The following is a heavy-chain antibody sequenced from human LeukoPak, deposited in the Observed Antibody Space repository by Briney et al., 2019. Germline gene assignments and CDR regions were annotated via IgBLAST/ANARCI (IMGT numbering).Heavy chain of an antibody. Sequence: PSETLSLTCAVYGGSFSGYYRSWIRQPPGKGLEWIGEINHSGSTNYNPSLKSRVTISVDTSKNQFSLKLSSVTAADTAVYYCARLMVRGVYFDYWGQGTLVTVSS. D-gene: IGHD3-10*01. J-gene: IGHJ4*02. CDR2: INHSGST. CDR1: GGSFSGYY. V-gene: IGHV4-34*01. CDR3: ARLMVRGVYFDY.